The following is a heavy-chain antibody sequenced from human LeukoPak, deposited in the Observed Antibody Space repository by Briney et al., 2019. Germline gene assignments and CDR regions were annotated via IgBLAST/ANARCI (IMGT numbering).Heavy chain of an antibody. D-gene: IGHD5-18*01. CDR2: INPSDGST. CDR3: AVAYSYGRDTFDI. CDR1: GYTFTSYY. J-gene: IGHJ3*02. V-gene: IGHV1-46*01. Sequence: ASVKVSCKASGYTFTSYYMHWVRQAPGQGLEWMGIINPSDGSTSHAQKFQGRVTMTRDTSTSTVYMELRSLRSEDTAVYYCAVAYSYGRDTFDIWGQGTMVTVSS.